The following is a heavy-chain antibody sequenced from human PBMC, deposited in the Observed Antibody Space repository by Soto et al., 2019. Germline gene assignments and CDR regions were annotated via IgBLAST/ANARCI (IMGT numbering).Heavy chain of an antibody. D-gene: IGHD5-12*01. CDR3: ATSQAPGWLLRTRYFDP. J-gene: IGHJ5*02. CDR1: GYTFSIDG. V-gene: IGHV1-18*01. Sequence: ASVKVSCMASGYTFSIDGMRWVRQARGPGLEWMGWISANNGNTNYAPKLESRGIRTTHTSTSTAYMELRSLRSDDAAVYYCATSQAPGWLLRTRYFDPWGQGTLVTVSS. CDR2: ISANNGNT.